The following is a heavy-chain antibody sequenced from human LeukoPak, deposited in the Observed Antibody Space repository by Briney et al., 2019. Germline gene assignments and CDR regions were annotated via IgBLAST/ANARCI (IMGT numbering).Heavy chain of an antibody. J-gene: IGHJ4*02. Sequence: GGSLRLSCAASGFTFSSYSMNWVRQAPGKGLEWVSYISSSSSTIYYADSVKGRFTISRDNSKNTLYLQMNSLRAEDTAVYYCARAYSSGWYEPLGYWGQGTLVTVSS. D-gene: IGHD6-19*01. CDR2: ISSSSSTI. CDR3: ARAYSSGWYEPLGY. V-gene: IGHV3-48*01. CDR1: GFTFSSYS.